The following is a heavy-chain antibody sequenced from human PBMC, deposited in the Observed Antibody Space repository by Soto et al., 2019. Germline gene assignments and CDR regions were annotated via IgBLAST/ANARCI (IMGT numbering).Heavy chain of an antibody. J-gene: IGHJ1*01. D-gene: IGHD3-3*01. CDR3: ARSKYDFWSGYTNFEYFQH. CDR2: IYPGDSDT. V-gene: IGHV5-51*01. Sequence: PGESLKISCKGSGYSFTSYWIGWVRQMPGKGLEWMGIIYPGDSDTRYSPSFQGQVTISADKSISTAYLQWSSLKASDTAMYYCARSKYDFWSGYTNFEYFQHWGQGTLVTVSS. CDR1: GYSFTSYW.